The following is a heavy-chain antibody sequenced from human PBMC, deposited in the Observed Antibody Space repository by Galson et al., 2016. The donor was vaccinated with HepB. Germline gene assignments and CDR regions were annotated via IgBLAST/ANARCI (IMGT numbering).Heavy chain of an antibody. D-gene: IGHD6-19*01. Sequence: ETLSLTCTVSGASISGYYLSWIRQPPGKGLEWIGYIYYSGRTNYNPSLKSRVTISVDTSKNQFSLKMSSVTAADTAVYYCAREDSGGWYGFHYGMDVWGQGTTVTVSS. CDR2: IYYSGRT. V-gene: IGHV4-59*01. J-gene: IGHJ6*02. CDR3: AREDSGGWYGFHYGMDV. CDR1: GASISGYY.